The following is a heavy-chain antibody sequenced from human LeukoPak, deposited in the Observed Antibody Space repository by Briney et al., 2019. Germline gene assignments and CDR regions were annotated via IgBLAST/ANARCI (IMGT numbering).Heavy chain of an antibody. D-gene: IGHD6-13*01. CDR3: ARIKLVAFDI. CDR1: GFTFSSYW. V-gene: IGHV3-7*05. J-gene: IGHJ3*02. CDR2: IKQEGSEK. Sequence: GGSLRLSCAASGFTFSSYWMSWVGQAPGKGLEWVANIKQEGSEKYYVDSVKGRFTISRDKAKNSLYLQMNSLRAQDTAVYYCARIKLVAFDIWGQGTMVTVSS.